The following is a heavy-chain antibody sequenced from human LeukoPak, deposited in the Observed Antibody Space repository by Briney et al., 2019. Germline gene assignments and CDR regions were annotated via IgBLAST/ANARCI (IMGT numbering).Heavy chain of an antibody. Sequence: ASVKVSCEASGGTFSSYAISWVRQAPGQGLEWMGGIIPIFGTANYAQKFQGRVTITADKSTSTAYMELSSLRSEDTAVYYCARSIAARRFDYWGQGTLVTVSS. CDR1: GGTFSSYA. CDR2: IIPIFGTA. D-gene: IGHD6-6*01. V-gene: IGHV1-69*06. J-gene: IGHJ4*02. CDR3: ARSIAARRFDY.